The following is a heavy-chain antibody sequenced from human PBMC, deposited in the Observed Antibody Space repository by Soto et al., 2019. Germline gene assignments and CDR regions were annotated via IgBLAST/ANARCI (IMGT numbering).Heavy chain of an antibody. CDR1: GFTVSRNC. J-gene: IGHJ4*02. CDR2: IHSGGGT. Sequence: PRGSLRLSCAASGFTVSRNCITWFRQAPGKGLEWVSVIHSGGGTYYADFVKGRFTISRDNSKNTLYLQMNSLRADDTAVYYCPRVPASDGGHWGQGTLVTVSS. D-gene: IGHD3-16*01. CDR3: PRVPASDGGH. V-gene: IGHV3-66*01.